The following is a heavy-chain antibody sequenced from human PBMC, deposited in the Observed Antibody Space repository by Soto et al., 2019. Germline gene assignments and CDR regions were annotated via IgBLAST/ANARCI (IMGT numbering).Heavy chain of an antibody. D-gene: IGHD6-13*01. V-gene: IGHV3-30-3*01. J-gene: IGHJ4*02. CDR1: GFTFSSYA. CDR3: ARDSQRIAAAGDY. CDR2: ISYDGSNK. Sequence: GGSLRLSCAASGFTFSSYAMHWVRQAPGKGLEWVAVISYDGSNKYYADSVKGRFTISRDNSKNTLYLQMNSLRAEDTAVYYCARDSQRIAAAGDYWGQGTLVTVSS.